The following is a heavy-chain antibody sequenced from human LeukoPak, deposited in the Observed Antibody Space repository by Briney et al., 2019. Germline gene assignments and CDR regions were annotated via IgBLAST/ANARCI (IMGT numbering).Heavy chain of an antibody. Sequence: SVKVSCKASGGSFRNHAISWVRQAPGQGLECMGGIIPLFPISKYAQRFQGRVTITADESTGTAYMELSSLSSEDTALYYCARASGLNYGFEYWGQGTLVTVSS. V-gene: IGHV1-69*01. D-gene: IGHD5-18*01. CDR1: GGSFRNHA. J-gene: IGHJ4*02. CDR3: ARASGLNYGFEY. CDR2: IIPLFPIS.